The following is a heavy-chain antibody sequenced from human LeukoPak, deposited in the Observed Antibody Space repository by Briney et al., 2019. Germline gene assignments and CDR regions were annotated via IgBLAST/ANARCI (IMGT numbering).Heavy chain of an antibody. CDR3: ARGRAAAGIPFDY. CDR2: IYTSGST. D-gene: IGHD6-13*01. CDR1: GGSISSGSYY. Sequence: PSQTLSLTCTVSGGSISSGSYYWSWIRQPAGKGLEWIGRIYTSGSTNYNPSLKSRVTISVDTSKNPFSLKLTSVTAADTAVYYCARGRAAAGIPFDYWGQGTLVTVSS. V-gene: IGHV4-61*02. J-gene: IGHJ4*02.